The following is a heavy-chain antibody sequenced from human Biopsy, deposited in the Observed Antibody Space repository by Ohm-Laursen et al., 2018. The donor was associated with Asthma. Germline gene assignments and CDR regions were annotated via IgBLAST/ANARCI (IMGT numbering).Heavy chain of an antibody. J-gene: IGHJ5*02. CDR3: AKITTDRQKANNWFDP. D-gene: IGHD3-22*01. CDR1: GFAFNNSS. CDR2: ISASGVRT. V-gene: IGHV3-23*01. Sequence: SLRLSCTASGFAFNNSSMTWVRQAPGKGLEWVSSISASGVRTFYADSVKGRFTVSRDSSRNTLYLQLSTLRVEDTAVYFCAKITTDRQKANNWFDPWGQGTMVNVST.